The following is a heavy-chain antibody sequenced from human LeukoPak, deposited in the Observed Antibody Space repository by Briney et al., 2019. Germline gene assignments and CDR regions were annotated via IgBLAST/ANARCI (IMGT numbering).Heavy chain of an antibody. CDR3: ARDLVVVTGLRTRGSFDI. Sequence: EASVKVSCKASGYNFTSYYMHWVRQAPGPGLEWMGIINPSGGTTSYAQKFQGRVTVTRDTSASTVYMELSSLRSEDTAVYYCARDLVVVTGLRTRGSFDIWGQGTMVTVSS. D-gene: IGHD2-21*02. J-gene: IGHJ3*02. CDR1: GYNFTSYY. CDR2: INPSGGTT. V-gene: IGHV1-46*01.